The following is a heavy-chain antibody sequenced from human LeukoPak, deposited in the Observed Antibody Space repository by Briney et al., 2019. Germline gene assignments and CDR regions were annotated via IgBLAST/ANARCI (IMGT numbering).Heavy chain of an antibody. V-gene: IGHV1-18*01. J-gene: IGHJ4*02. D-gene: IGHD3-16*02. CDR3: ARDQYDSVWDSHRPYFDY. CDR1: GYTFSSYG. Sequence: ASVKVSCKASGYTFSSYGISWVRQAPGRGLEWMGWINIYKGNTKYAQKFQGRVTMTTDTSTSTAYMEVTSLRSDDTAVYYCARDQYDSVWDSHRPYFDYWGQGTLVTVSS. CDR2: INIYKGNT.